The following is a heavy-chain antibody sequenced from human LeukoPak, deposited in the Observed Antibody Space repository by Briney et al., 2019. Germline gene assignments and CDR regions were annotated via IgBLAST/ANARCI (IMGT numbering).Heavy chain of an antibody. CDR1: GFTFSSYA. D-gene: IGHD2-15*01. CDR3: AKGHSPGAADYYYYYYMDV. J-gene: IGHJ6*03. Sequence: AGGSLRLSCAASGFTFSSYAMSWVRQAPGKGLEWVSGISGSGDRTYYADAVKGRFTISRGNSKNTLYLQINSVGAEDTAVYYCAKGHSPGAADYYYYYYMDVWGKGSTVADCS. CDR2: ISGSGDRT. V-gene: IGHV3-23*01.